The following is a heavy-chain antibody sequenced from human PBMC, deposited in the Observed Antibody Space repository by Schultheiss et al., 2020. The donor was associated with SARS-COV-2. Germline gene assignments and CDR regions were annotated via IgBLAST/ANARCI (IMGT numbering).Heavy chain of an antibody. CDR2: VTGVGGST. J-gene: IGHJ4*02. V-gene: IGHV3-23*01. CDR1: GFSFSSYW. CDR3: ARRFDN. Sequence: GGSLRLSCAASGFSFSSYWMHWVRQAPGKGLEWVSGVTGVGGSTFYADSVKGRFTISRDNSKNTLYLQMHSLRSEDTAVYYCARRFDNWGQGTLVTVAS.